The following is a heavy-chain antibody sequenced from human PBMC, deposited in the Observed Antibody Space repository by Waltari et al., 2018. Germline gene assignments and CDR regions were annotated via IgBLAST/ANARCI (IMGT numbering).Heavy chain of an antibody. CDR1: GGSISSSSYY. V-gene: IGHV4-39*01. Sequence: QLQLQESGPGLVKPSETLSLTCTVSGGSISSSSYYWGWSRQPPGKGLEWIGSIYYSGSTDDRPSLKGRVARSVDTSKNQFSRKLSSVTAADTAVYYCARRTDYGDGDYWGQGTLVTVSS. J-gene: IGHJ4*02. D-gene: IGHD4-17*01. CDR2: IYYSGST. CDR3: ARRTDYGDGDY.